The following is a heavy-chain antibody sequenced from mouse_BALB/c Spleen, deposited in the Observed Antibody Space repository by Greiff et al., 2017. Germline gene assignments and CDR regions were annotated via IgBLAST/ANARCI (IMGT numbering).Heavy chain of an antibody. CDR2: INPSTGYT. Sequence: VQLQQSGAELAKPGASVKMSCKASGYTFTSYWMHWVKQRPGQGLEWIGYINPSTGYTEYNQKFKDKATLTADKSSSTAYMQLSSLTSEDSAVYYCAKKNYAYAMDYWGQGTSVTVSS. CDR3: AKKNYAYAMDY. D-gene: IGHD1-1*02. CDR1: GYTFTSYW. J-gene: IGHJ4*01. V-gene: IGHV1-7*01.